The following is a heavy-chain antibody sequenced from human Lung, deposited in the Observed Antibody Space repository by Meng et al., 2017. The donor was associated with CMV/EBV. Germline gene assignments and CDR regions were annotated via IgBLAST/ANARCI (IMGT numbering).Heavy chain of an antibody. Sequence: GESXKISCAASGFTFSRYDMHWVRQAPGKGLEWVAFMRHDGSNHYYADSVKGRFTISRDNAKNSLYLQMNSLRAEDTAVYYCARDAVRYCSSTSCYGPPKQQLVEYDYWGQGTLVTVSS. J-gene: IGHJ4*02. CDR2: MRHDGSNH. V-gene: IGHV3-30*02. CDR1: GFTFSRYD. CDR3: ARDAVRYCSSTSCYGPPKQQLVEYDY. D-gene: IGHD2-2*01.